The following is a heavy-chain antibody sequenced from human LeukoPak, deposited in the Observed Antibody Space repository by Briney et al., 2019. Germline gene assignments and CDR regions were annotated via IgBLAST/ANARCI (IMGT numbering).Heavy chain of an antibody. V-gene: IGHV4-34*01. D-gene: IGHD3-16*02. J-gene: IGHJ4*02. CDR2: INHSGST. CDR3: ARGLSAVVY. Sequence: SETLSLTCAVYGGSFSGYYWSWIRQPPVQGLEWIGEINHSGSTNYNPSLKSRVTISVDTSKKQFSLKLSSVTAADTAVYYCARGLSAVVYWGQGTLVTVSS. CDR1: GGSFSGYY.